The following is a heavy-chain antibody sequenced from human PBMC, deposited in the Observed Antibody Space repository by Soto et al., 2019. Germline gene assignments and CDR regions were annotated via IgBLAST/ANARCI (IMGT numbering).Heavy chain of an antibody. CDR3: ARVGDTAMDYYYYYGMDV. Sequence: GGSLRLSCAASGFTFSSYSMNWVRQAPGKGLEWVSSISSSSSYIYYADSVKGRFTISRDNAKNSLYLQMNSLRAEDTAVYYCARVGDTAMDYYYYYGMDVWGQGTTVTVSS. CDR2: ISSSSSYI. CDR1: GFTFSSYS. J-gene: IGHJ6*02. V-gene: IGHV3-21*01. D-gene: IGHD5-18*01.